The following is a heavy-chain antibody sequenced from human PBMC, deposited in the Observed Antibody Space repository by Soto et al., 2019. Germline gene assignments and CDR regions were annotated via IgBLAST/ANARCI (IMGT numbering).Heavy chain of an antibody. CDR3: AHRLTHYGLRRERANWFVP. CDR2: IYWDDDK. CDR1: GFSLSTTGVG. D-gene: IGHD3-10*01. Sequence: QITLKESGPTLVRPTQTLTLTCTFSGFSLSTTGVGVGWIRQPPGKALEWLALIYWDDDKLYSPSLNTMLIKSKDTTKNEVIPTMTTMDPVDTDIYYCAHRLTHYGLRRERANWFVPWGQGTLVNVSS. V-gene: IGHV2-5*02. J-gene: IGHJ5*02.